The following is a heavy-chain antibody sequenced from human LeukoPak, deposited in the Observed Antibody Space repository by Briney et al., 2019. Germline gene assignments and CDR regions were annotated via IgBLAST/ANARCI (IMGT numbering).Heavy chain of an antibody. D-gene: IGHD6-6*01. Sequence: GGSLRLSCAASGFTFSSYTIHWVRQPPGKGLEWVAVISYDGSNKYYADSVKGRFTISRDNSKNTLYLQMNSLRAEDTAVYYCAKGLRIAAIDYWGQGTLVTVSS. J-gene: IGHJ4*02. CDR2: ISYDGSNK. V-gene: IGHV3-30*04. CDR3: AKGLRIAAIDY. CDR1: GFTFSSYT.